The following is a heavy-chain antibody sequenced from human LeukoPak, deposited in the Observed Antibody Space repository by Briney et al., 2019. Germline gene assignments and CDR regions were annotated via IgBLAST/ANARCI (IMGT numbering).Heavy chain of an antibody. CDR1: GGSISSGGYY. J-gene: IGHJ4*02. V-gene: IGHV4-31*03. D-gene: IGHD3-22*01. CDR3: ARQYDSSGYFDY. Sequence: TSETLSLTCTVSGGSISSGGYYWSWIRQHPGKGLEWIGYIYYSGSTYYNPSLKSRVTISVDTSKNQFSLKLSSVTAADTAVYYCARQYDSSGYFDYWGQGTLVTVSS. CDR2: IYYSGST.